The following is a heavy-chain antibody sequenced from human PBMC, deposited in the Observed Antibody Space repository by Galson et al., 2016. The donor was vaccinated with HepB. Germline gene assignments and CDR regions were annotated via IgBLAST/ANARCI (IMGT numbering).Heavy chain of an antibody. D-gene: IGHD4-17*01. CDR3: ARDGDEYGDFASRYFDY. V-gene: IGHV1-46*01. Sequence: SVKVSCKAFGYTFTSYYMNWVRQAPGQGLEWMGIINPSGGSTSYAQKFQGRVTMTRDTSTSTVYMELSSLRSEDTAVYFCARDGDEYGDFASRYFDYWGQGILVTVSS. CDR2: INPSGGST. CDR1: GYTFTSYY. J-gene: IGHJ4*02.